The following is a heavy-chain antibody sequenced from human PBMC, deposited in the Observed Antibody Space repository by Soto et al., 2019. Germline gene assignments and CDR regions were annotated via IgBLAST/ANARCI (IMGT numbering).Heavy chain of an antibody. Sequence: GGSLRLSCEASGITFSRYDMSWVRQAPGKGLEWVSAINGGRSFYSPSLKSRLTITKDTSKNQVVLTMTNMDPVDTATYYCAHTDCSGGSCYSGWFDPWGQGTLVTVSS. CDR3: AHTDCSGGSCYSGWFDP. CDR1: GITFSRYD. CDR2: INGGRS. D-gene: IGHD2-15*01. V-gene: IGHV3-23*01. J-gene: IGHJ5*02.